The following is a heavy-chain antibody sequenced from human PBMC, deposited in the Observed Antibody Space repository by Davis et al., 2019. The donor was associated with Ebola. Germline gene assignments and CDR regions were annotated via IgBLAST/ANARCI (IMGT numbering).Heavy chain of an antibody. D-gene: IGHD3-9*01. CDR1: GFTLSSYW. CDR2: IKQDGSDK. V-gene: IGHV3-7*03. CDR3: ARVGPILTGYSNAPFDY. Sequence: PGGSLRLSCPASGFTLSSYWMSWVRQAPGNGLEWVANIKQDGSDKYYVDSVKGRFTISRDNAKNSLYLQMNSLTAEDTAVYYCARVGPILTGYSNAPFDYWGQGTLVTVSS. J-gene: IGHJ4*02.